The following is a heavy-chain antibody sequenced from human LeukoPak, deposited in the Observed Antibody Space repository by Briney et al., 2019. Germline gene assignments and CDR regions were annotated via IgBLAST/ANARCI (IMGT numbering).Heavy chain of an antibody. V-gene: IGHV6-1*01. CDR3: ARRLTQYDCFDP. Sequence: SQTLSLTCAISGDSVSSNSVTWNWIRQSPSRGLEWPGRTYYRSTWYNDYAVSVRGRITVNPDTSKNQFSLHPNSVTPEDTAVYYCARRLTQYDCFDPWGQGILVTVSS. D-gene: IGHD2-2*01. J-gene: IGHJ5*02. CDR2: TYYRSTWYN. CDR1: GDSVSSNSVT.